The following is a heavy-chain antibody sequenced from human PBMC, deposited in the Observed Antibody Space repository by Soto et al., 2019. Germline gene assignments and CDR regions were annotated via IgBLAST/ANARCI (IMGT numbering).Heavy chain of an antibody. CDR2: TYYRSKWYN. D-gene: IGHD6-19*01. J-gene: IGHJ6*02. CDR3: ARDVVAVAGTYYYYYGMDV. V-gene: IGHV6-1*01. Sequence: SQTLSLTCAISGDSVSSNSAAWNWIRQSPSRGLEWLGRTYYRSKWYNDYAVSVKSRITINPDTSKNQFSLQLTSVTPEDTAVNYCARDVVAVAGTYYYYYGMDVWGQGTTVTVSS. CDR1: GDSVSSNSAA.